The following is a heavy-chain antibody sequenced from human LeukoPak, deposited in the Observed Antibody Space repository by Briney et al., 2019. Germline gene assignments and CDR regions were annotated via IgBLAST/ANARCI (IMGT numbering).Heavy chain of an antibody. V-gene: IGHV3-53*04. Sequence: PGGSLRLSCAASGFTVSNNYMSWVRQAPGKGLEWVSVIYSGGSTYYADSVKGRFTISRHSSKNTLHLQMNSLRPEDTAVYYCAGGGSYYSDYWGQGTLVTVSS. CDR3: AGGGSYYSDY. D-gene: IGHD2-15*01. CDR2: IYSGGST. CDR1: GFTVSNNY. J-gene: IGHJ4*02.